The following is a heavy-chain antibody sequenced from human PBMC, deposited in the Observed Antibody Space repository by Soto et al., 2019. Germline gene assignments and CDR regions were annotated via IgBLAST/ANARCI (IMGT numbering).Heavy chain of an antibody. V-gene: IGHV5-51*01. CDR2: IYPGDPDT. D-gene: IGHD3-3*01. Sequence: PXDSLRVSVNCYGKSFTSYGIGWVLQMPGKGLEWMGIIYPGDPDTRYSPSFQGQVTISADKSISTAYLQWSSLKASDTAMYYCARHGEPGAFDICGQGTMVTVSS. J-gene: IGHJ3*02. CDR3: ARHGEPGAFDI. CDR1: GKSFTSYG.